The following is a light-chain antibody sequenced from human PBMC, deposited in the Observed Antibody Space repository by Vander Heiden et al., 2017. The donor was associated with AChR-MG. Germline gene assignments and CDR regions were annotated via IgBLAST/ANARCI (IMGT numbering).Light chain of an antibody. Sequence: QSALTQPASVSGSPGQSITISWTGTSSDVGGYNYVSWYQQHPGKAPKLMIYDVSNRPSGVSNRFSGSKSGNTASLTISGLQAEDEAEYYCSSYTSSSIWVFGGGTKLTVL. CDR2: DVS. J-gene: IGLJ3*02. CDR1: SSDVGGYNY. CDR3: SSYTSSSIWV. V-gene: IGLV2-14*03.